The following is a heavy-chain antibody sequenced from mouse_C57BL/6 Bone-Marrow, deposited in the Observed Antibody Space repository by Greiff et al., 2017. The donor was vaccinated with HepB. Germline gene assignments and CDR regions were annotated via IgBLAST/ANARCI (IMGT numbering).Heavy chain of an antibody. J-gene: IGHJ3*01. CDR1: GFTFSDYY. V-gene: IGHV5-12*01. Sequence: EVQLVESGGGLVQPGGSLKLSCAASGFTFSDYYMYWVRQTPEKRLEWVAYISNGGGSTYYPDTVKGRFTSSRDNAKNTLYLQMSRLKSEDTAMYYCARHAGIQAWFAYGGQGTLVTVSA. CDR3: ARHAGIQAWFAY. CDR2: ISNGGGST.